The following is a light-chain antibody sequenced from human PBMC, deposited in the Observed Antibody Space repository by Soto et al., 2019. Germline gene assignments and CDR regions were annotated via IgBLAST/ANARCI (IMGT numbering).Light chain of an antibody. CDR1: SSDVGGYNY. CDR2: EVS. Sequence: QSVLTQPPSASGSPGQSVTISCTGTSSDVGGYNYVSWYQQHPGKAPKLMIYEVSKRPSRVPDRFSGSKSGNTASLTVSGLQAEHEADYYCSSYAGSYRVFGTGTKLTVL. CDR3: SSYAGSYRV. J-gene: IGLJ1*01. V-gene: IGLV2-8*01.